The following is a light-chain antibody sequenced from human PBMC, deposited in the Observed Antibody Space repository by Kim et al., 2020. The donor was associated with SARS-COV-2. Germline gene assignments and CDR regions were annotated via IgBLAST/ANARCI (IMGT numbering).Light chain of an antibody. J-gene: IGLJ2*01. CDR2: DVT. CDR1: SAEVYDFNY. V-gene: IGLV2-11*01. CDR3: CTFVGRMTNTLI. Sequence: QSALTQPRSVSGSPGQSVTISCTGTSAEVYDFNYVSWYQQRPGKAPKLMIYDVTQRPSGVPDRFSGSKSGDTASLTVSGLQTEDEAEYFCCTFVGRMTNTLIFGGGTELTVL.